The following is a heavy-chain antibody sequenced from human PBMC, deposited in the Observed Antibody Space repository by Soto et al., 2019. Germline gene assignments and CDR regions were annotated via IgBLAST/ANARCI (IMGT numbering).Heavy chain of an antibody. CDR2: IRSSGRTI. J-gene: IGHJ4*02. Sequence: PGWSLRLSCTASGFTVSDYYMSWIRQAPGKGLEWVSHIRSSGRTIYYADSVKGRFTISRDNAKNSLYLQMNSLRAEDTAVYYCARVGPPSDYWGQGTPVTVSS. V-gene: IGHV3-11*01. CDR1: GFTVSDYY. CDR3: ARVGPPSDY.